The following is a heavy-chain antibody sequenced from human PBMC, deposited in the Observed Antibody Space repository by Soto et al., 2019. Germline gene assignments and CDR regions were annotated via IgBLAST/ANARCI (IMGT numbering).Heavy chain of an antibody. J-gene: IGHJ6*02. CDR2: ISGYNANT. V-gene: IGHV1-18*01. CDR1: CYSFTSDG. Sequence: AASGKVCCKASCYSFTSDGISWVRQAPGQGLEWMGWISGYNANTKYAQILQGRVTMTTDTSTSTAYMELRSLRSDDTAVYYCARDSGPWFGELLWGGMDVWGQGTTVPVS. CDR3: ARDSGPWFGELLWGGMDV. D-gene: IGHD3-10*01.